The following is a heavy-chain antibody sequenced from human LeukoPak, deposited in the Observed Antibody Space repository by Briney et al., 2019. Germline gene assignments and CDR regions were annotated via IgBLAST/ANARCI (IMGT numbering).Heavy chain of an antibody. Sequence: ASVKVSCKASGYTFTGYYMHWVRQAPGQGLEWMGIINPSGGSTSYAQKFQGRVTMTRDTSTSTVYMELSSLRSEDTAVYYCAREGPDTDGMDVWGQGTTVTVSS. V-gene: IGHV1-46*01. CDR3: AREGPDTDGMDV. J-gene: IGHJ6*02. D-gene: IGHD2-2*02. CDR2: INPSGGST. CDR1: GYTFTGYY.